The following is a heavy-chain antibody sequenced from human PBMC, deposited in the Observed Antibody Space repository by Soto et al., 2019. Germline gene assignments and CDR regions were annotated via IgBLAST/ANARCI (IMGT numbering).Heavy chain of an antibody. CDR2: IYSGGST. CDR3: ARAGTFVPYAFDL. V-gene: IGHV3-53*01. CDR1: GFTVSSNY. J-gene: IGHJ3*01. Sequence: PGGSLRLSCAASGFTVSSNYMSWVRQAPGKGLEWVSVIYSGGSTYYADSVKGRFTISRDNSKNTLYLQMNSLRAEDTAVYYCARAGTFVPYAFDLWGQGTMVTVSS. D-gene: IGHD1-7*01.